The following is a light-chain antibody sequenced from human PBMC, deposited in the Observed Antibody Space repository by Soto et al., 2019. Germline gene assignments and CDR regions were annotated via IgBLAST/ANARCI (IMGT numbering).Light chain of an antibody. CDR3: HKHGSSHWK. CDR2: DAS. J-gene: IGKJ1*01. CDR1: QFLSSY. Sequence: EIVLTPSRATLSLTPVERATLSCRASQFLSSYLAFYQPIPGQPPRLLIYDASSSATGIPDRFSGVGSWTDFTLTISRLEPEDFAGYYCHKHGSSHWKCGQGNMGAIK. V-gene: IGKV3-20*01.